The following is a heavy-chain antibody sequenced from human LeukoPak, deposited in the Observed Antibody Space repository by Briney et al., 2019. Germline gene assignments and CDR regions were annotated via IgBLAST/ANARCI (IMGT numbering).Heavy chain of an antibody. D-gene: IGHD3-16*01. CDR1: GYTFTSYG. J-gene: IGHJ5*02. V-gene: IGHV1-18*01. Sequence: ATVKVSCKASGYTFTSYGISWVRQAPGQGLEWMGWISAYNGNTNYAQKLQGRVTMTTDTSTSTAYMELRSLRSDDTAVYYCAREDDLGNWFDPWGQGTLVTVSS. CDR3: AREDDLGNWFDP. CDR2: ISAYNGNT.